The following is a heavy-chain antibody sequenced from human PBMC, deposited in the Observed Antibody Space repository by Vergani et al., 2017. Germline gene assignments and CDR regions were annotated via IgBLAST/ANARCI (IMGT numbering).Heavy chain of an antibody. V-gene: IGHV4-34*01. CDR1: GGSFSGYY. D-gene: IGHD2-2*01. Sequence: QVQLQQWGAGLLKPSETLSLTCAVSGGSFSGYYWSWIRQPPGKGLEWIGEINHSGSTNYNPSLKSRVTISVDTSKNQFSLKLSSVTAADTAVYYCARGSRYFDYWGQGTLVTVSS. J-gene: IGHJ4*02. CDR3: ARGSRYFDY. CDR2: INHSGST.